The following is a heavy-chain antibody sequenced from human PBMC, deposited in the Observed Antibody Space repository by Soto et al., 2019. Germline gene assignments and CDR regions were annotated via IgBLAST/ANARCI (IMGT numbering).Heavy chain of an antibody. D-gene: IGHD6-6*01. V-gene: IGHV3-7*03. CDR2: IKQDGGEK. Sequence: GGSLRLSCAAPGFTFSSYWMSWVRQAPGKGLEWVANIKQDGGEKYYVDSVKGRFTISRDNAKNSLYLQMNSLRAEDTAVYYCAREGSSAYFDYWGQGTLVTVSS. CDR1: GFTFSSYW. J-gene: IGHJ4*02. CDR3: AREGSSAYFDY.